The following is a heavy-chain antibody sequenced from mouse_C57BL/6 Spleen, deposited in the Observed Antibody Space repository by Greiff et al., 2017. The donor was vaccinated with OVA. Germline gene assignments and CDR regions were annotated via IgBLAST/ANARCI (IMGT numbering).Heavy chain of an antibody. CDR1: GYTFTDYE. V-gene: IGHV1-15*01. CDR2: IDPETGGT. D-gene: IGHD1-1*01. CDR3: TRGGTTVVPFDY. Sequence: VQLQQSGAELVRPGASVTLSCKASGYTFTDYEMHWVKQTPVHGLEWIGAIDPETGGTAYNQKFKGKAILTADKSSSTAYMELRSLTSEDSAVYYCTRGGTTVVPFDYWGQGTTLTVSS. J-gene: IGHJ2*01.